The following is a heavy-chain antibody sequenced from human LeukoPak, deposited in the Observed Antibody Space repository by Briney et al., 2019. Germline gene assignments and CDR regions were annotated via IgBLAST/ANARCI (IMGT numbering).Heavy chain of an antibody. D-gene: IGHD1-14*01. CDR2: ISYDGRNE. Sequence: GGSLRLSCAASGFTFNNYALAWVRQPPGKGLGWVAVISYDGRNEHYADSVKGRFTISRDNSKNTVFLQMNTLRTEDTAVYFCAKDKPIDYWGQGTLVTVSS. CDR1: GFTFNNYA. V-gene: IGHV3-30*18. CDR3: AKDKPIDY. J-gene: IGHJ4*02.